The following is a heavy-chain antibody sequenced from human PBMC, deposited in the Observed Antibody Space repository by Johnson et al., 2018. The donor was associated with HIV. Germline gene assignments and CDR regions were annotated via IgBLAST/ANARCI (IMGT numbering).Heavy chain of an antibody. J-gene: IGHJ3*02. D-gene: IGHD2-2*01. Sequence: QVQLVESGGGVVQPGESLRLSCAASGFTFRSYGMHWVRQAPGKGLEWVAVIWYDGLNKYYADSVKGRFTLSRDNSKNTLYLQMNSLRAEDTAVYYCAKSLGYCSSASCYGGGDAFHIWGQGTMVTVSS. V-gene: IGHV3-33*06. CDR2: IWYDGLNK. CDR3: AKSLGYCSSASCYGGGDAFHI. CDR1: GFTFRSYG.